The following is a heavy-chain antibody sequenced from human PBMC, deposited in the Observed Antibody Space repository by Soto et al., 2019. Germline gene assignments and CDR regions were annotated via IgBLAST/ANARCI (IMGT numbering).Heavy chain of an antibody. Sequence: PWGSLRLSCAASGFTFITFGIHFFRHSPGKGLEWVAVISYAGSNKYYVDSVKGRFTISRDNSENTLYLQMNSLRAEDTAVYYCAKGIYSSGWYFDYWGQGTLVTVSS. CDR1: GFTFITFG. V-gene: IGHV3-30*18. CDR2: ISYAGSNK. J-gene: IGHJ4*02. D-gene: IGHD6-19*01. CDR3: AKGIYSSGWYFDY.